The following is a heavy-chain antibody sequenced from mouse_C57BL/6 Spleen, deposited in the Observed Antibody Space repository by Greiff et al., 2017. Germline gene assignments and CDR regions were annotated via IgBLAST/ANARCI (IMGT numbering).Heavy chain of an antibody. CDR1: GYAFTNYL. CDR3: ARGRNNYYGSSYDY. J-gene: IGHJ2*01. Sequence: QVQLQQSGAELVRPGTSVKVSCKASGYAFTNYLIEWVKQRPGQGLEWIGVINPGSGGTNYNEKFKGKATLTADESSSTAYMQLSSLTSEDSAVYFCARGRNNYYGSSYDYWGQGTTLTVSS. V-gene: IGHV1-54*01. CDR2: INPGSGGT. D-gene: IGHD1-1*01.